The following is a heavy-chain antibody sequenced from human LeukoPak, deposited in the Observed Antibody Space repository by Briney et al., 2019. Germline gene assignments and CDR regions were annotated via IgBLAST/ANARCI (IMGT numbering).Heavy chain of an antibody. CDR1: GFTFSSYW. Sequence: GGSLRLSCAASGFTFSSYWMSWVRQAPGKGLEWVANIQKDGSDKYYVDSVKGRFTISRDNAKNSLYLQMNSLRAEDTAVYYCARVGELYYDFWSSYPPAYSWGQGTLVTVSS. CDR2: IQKDGSDK. V-gene: IGHV3-7*01. D-gene: IGHD3-3*01. J-gene: IGHJ5*02. CDR3: ARVGELYYDFWSSYPPAYS.